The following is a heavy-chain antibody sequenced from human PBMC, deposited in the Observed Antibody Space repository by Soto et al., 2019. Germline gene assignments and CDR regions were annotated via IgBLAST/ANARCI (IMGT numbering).Heavy chain of an antibody. V-gene: IGHV1-58*02. D-gene: IGHD3-3*01. CDR3: AAVPMFYDFWSGYYAFDI. Sequence: SVKVSCKASGFTFTSSAMQWVRQARGQRLEWIGWIVVGSGNTNYAQKFQERVTITRDMSTSTAYMELSSLRSEDTAVYYCAAVPMFYDFWSGYYAFDIWGQGTMVTVSS. J-gene: IGHJ3*02. CDR2: IVVGSGNT. CDR1: GFTFTSSA.